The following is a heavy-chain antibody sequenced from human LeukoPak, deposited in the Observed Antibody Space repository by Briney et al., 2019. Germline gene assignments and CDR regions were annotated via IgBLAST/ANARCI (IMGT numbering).Heavy chain of an antibody. D-gene: IGHD3-10*01. CDR1: VFPFNSYT. CDR3: ARGKAGVTISDYYYYYMDL. Sequence: GVSLRLSCTASVFPFNSYTVQCVRHARGKGLEYVSSMTSNGLSRHYADSVHGLCTISRETAHHPLYLYMGSLRAEDMAVYYCARGKAGVTISDYYYYYMDLWGKGTTVTVSS. V-gene: IGHV3-64*02. J-gene: IGHJ6*03. CDR2: MTSNGLSR.